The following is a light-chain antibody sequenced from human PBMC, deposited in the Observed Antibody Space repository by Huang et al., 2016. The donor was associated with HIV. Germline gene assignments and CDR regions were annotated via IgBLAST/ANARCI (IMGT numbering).Light chain of an antibody. CDR2: GAS. V-gene: IGKV3-15*01. Sequence: EIIMTQSPATLFLSPGEGASLSCRANQSVDTNLAWYLHRPGQSPRILIFGASTRASGLPGRFSGSGSGTQFTLTVSGLQSEDFAVYYCQQYHNWPYTFGQGTKLEI. CDR1: QSVDTN. J-gene: IGKJ2*01. CDR3: QQYHNWPYT.